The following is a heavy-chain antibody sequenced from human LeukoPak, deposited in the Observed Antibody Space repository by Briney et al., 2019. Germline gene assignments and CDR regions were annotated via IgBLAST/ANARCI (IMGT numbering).Heavy chain of an antibody. CDR2: TYYRLKWYN. D-gene: IGHD5-18*01. CDR1: GDSLSSNSAA. Sequence: PSQTLSLTCAISGDSLSSNSAAWNWIRQSPSRGLEWLGWTYYRLKWYNDYAVCVKSQITNNPDSAKNQFSLQLNSVTPEYTAVYYCARSRQLWSGWFDPWGQGTLVTVSS. CDR3: ARSRQLWSGWFDP. V-gene: IGHV6-1*01. J-gene: IGHJ5*02.